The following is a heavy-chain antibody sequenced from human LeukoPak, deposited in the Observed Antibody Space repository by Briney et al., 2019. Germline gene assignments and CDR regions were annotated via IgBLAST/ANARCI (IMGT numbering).Heavy chain of an antibody. CDR2: TYYRSKWYS. CDR1: GDSVSSNSAS. J-gene: IGHJ3*02. V-gene: IGHV6-1*01. D-gene: IGHD1-26*01. CDR3: ARDAGWEILHAFGI. Sequence: SQTLSLTCAISGDSVSSNSASWNWIRQSPSRGLEWLGRTYYRSKWYSEYAGSVRGRITINADTSKNQFSLQLYSVTPDDTAVYYCARDAGWEILHAFGIWGQGTMVTVSS.